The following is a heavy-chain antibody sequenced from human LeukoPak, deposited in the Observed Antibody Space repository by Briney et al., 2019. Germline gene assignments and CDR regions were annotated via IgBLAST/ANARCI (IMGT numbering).Heavy chain of an antibody. V-gene: IGHV3-11*03. CDR2: ISSTSSYI. CDR3: AKSYSSGS. J-gene: IGHJ3*01. D-gene: IGHD6-19*01. CDR1: GFTFSDYY. Sequence: PGGSLRLSCAASGFTFSDYYMSWIRQAPGKGLEWVSFISSTSSYIKDADSVKGRFTISRDNSKNTLYLQMNSLRAEDTAVYYCAKSYSSGSWGQGTMVTVSS.